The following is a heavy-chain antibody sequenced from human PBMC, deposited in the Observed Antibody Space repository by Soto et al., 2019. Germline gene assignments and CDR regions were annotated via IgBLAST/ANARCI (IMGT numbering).Heavy chain of an antibody. CDR3: AKVFFGGNYWGRAFDL. CDR1: GFTFSSYG. J-gene: IGHJ3*01. V-gene: IGHV3-30*18. CDR2: ISHDGNNN. Sequence: QVQLVESGGGVVQPGTSLRLSCTASGFTFSSYGMQWVRQAPGKGLEWVALISHDGNNNDYADSVKGRFTISRDNSKNTLFLQMNSLRAEDTAVYYCAKVFFGGNYWGRAFDLWGQGTMVTVSS. D-gene: IGHD3-22*01.